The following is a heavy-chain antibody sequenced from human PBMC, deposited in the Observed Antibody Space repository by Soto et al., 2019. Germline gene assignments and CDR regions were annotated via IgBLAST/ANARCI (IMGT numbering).Heavy chain of an antibody. CDR2: IIPIFGTA. CDR1: GGTFSSYA. V-gene: IGHV1-69*01. J-gene: IGHJ6*02. CDR3: ARTVAYYYSYGMDV. Sequence: QVQLVQSGAEVKKPGSSVKVSCKASGGTFSSYAISWVRQAPGQGLEWMGGIIPIFGTANYAQKFQGRVTITAAEATSTAYMEPSSLRSEDTAVYSCARTVAYYYSYGMDVWCQGTTVTVSS. D-gene: IGHD5-12*01.